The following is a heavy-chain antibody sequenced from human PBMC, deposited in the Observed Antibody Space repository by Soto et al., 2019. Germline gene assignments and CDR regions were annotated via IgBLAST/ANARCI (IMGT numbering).Heavy chain of an antibody. CDR3: AKDRYSSSWYNWFDP. CDR1: GFTFSSYA. D-gene: IGHD6-13*01. CDR2: ISGSGGST. J-gene: IGHJ5*02. Sequence: GGSLRLSCAASGFTFSSYAMSWVRQAPGKGLEWVSVISGSGGSTYYADSVKGRFTISRDNSKNTLYLQMNSLRAEDTAVYYCAKDRYSSSWYNWFDPWGQGTLVTVSS. V-gene: IGHV3-23*01.